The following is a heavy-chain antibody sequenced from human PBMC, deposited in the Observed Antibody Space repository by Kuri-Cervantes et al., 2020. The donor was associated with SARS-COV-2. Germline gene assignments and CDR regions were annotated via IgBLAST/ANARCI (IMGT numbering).Heavy chain of an antibody. CDR2: IIPILGIA. CDR1: GGTFSSYA. CDR3: ARDSIGTGIAAAGNFDY. J-gene: IGHJ4*02. V-gene: IGHV1-69*04. D-gene: IGHD6-13*01. Sequence: SVKVSCKASGGTFSSYAISWVRQAPGQGLEWMGRIIPILGIANYAQKFQGRVTMTRDTSTSTVYMELSSLRSEDTAVYYCARDSIGTGIAAAGNFDYRGQGTLVTVSS.